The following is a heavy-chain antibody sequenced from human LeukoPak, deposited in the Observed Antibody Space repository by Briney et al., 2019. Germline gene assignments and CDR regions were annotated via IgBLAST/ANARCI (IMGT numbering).Heavy chain of an antibody. CDR1: GHTFTGYY. J-gene: IGHJ5*02. CDR3: ARGVSSYAPDNWFDP. V-gene: IGHV1-2*02. CDR2: INPNSGGT. Sequence: ASVKVSCKASGHTFTGYYMHWVRQAPGQGLEWMGWINPNSGGTNYAQKFQGRVTMTRDTSISTAYMELSRLRSDDTAVYYCARGVSSYAPDNWFDPWGQGTLVTVSS. D-gene: IGHD2-2*01.